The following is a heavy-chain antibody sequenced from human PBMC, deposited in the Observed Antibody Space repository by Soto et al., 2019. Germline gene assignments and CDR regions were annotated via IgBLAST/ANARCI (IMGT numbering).Heavy chain of an antibody. D-gene: IGHD2-15*01. CDR1: GGPFSCYY. Sequence: PSETLSLTCAVYGGPFSCYYWSWIRQPPGKGLEWIGDIYYSGSTNYNSSLKSRVTISRDTSANHFSLRLTSVTAADTAVYFCARGTEQFQILWPFALSWLDSWSQGTLVTVSS. V-gene: IGHV4-34*01. J-gene: IGHJ4*02. CDR2: IYYSGST. CDR3: ARGTEQFQILWPFALSWLDS.